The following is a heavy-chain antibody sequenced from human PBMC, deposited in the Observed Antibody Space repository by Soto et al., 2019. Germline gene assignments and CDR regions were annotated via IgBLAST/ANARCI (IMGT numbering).Heavy chain of an antibody. CDR3: ARGRYGDY. J-gene: IGHJ4*02. D-gene: IGHD1-1*01. CDR1: GYAFTTYG. Sequence: QVHLVQSGAEVKKPGASVKVSCQGSGYAFTTYGITWVRQDPGQGLEWMGWISAHTGNTNYAQKLQGRVTVTRDTSTSTAYMELRSLRYDDTAVDYCARGRYGDYWGQGALVTVSS. CDR2: ISAHTGNT. V-gene: IGHV1-18*01.